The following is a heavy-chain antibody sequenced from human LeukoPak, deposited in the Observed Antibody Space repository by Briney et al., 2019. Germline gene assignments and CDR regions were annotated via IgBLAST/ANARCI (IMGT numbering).Heavy chain of an antibody. CDR3: ASGGYGDYNFDY. Sequence: GASVKVSCKASGGTFSSYAISWVRQAPGQGLEWMGGIIPIFGTANYAQKFQGRVTITTDESTSTAYMELSSLRSEDTAVYYCASGGYGDYNFDYWGQGTLVTVSS. D-gene: IGHD4-17*01. J-gene: IGHJ4*02. V-gene: IGHV1-69*05. CDR1: GGTFSSYA. CDR2: IIPIFGTA.